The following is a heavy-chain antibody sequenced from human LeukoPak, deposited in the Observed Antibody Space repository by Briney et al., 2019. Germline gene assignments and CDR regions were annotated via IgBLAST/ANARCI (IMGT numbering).Heavy chain of an antibody. CDR2: INHSGST. V-gene: IGHV4-34*01. J-gene: IGHJ6*02. CDR1: GGSLSGYY. Sequence: SETLSLTCAVYGGSLSGYYWSWLRQPPGKGLEWIGEINHSGSTNYNLSLKSRVTISVDTSKNQFSLKLSSVTAANTTVYYWARSISSGWYDAYYYYYGMDVWGQGTTVTVSS. D-gene: IGHD6-19*01. CDR3: ARSISSGWYDAYYYYYGMDV.